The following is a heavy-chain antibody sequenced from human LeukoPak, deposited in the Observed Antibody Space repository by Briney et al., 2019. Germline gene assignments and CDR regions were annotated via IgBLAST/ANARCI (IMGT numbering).Heavy chain of an antibody. D-gene: IGHD2/OR15-2a*01. V-gene: IGHV3-30-3*01. CDR1: GFTFSSYA. CDR2: ISYDGSNK. CDR3: ARISNSNYYFDY. J-gene: IGHJ4*02. Sequence: GGSLRLSCAASGFTFSSYAMHWVRQAPGKGLEWVAVISYDGSNKYYADSVKGRFTISRDNSKNTLYLQMNSLRAEDTAVYYCARISNSNYYFDYWGQGTLVTVSS.